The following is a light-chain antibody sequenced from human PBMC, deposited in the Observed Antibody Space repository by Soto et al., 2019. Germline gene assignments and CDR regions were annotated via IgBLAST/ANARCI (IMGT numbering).Light chain of an antibody. V-gene: IGLV1-51*01. CDR2: DNN. J-gene: IGLJ2*01. CDR3: GTWDSSLSAVV. Sequence: QSVLTQPPSVSAAPGQKVTISCSGSSSNIGNSYLSWYQHLPGTAPKLLIYDNNKRPSGIPDRFSGSKSGTSATLGITGLQTGDEADYYCGTWDSSLSAVVFGGGTKLTVL. CDR1: SSNIGNSY.